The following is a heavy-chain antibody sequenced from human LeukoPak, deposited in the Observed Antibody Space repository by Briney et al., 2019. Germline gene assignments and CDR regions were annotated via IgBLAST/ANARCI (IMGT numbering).Heavy chain of an antibody. Sequence: SETLSLTCTVSGGSISRSSYYWGWIRQPPGKGLEWIGSIYDSGSTYYNPSLRSRVTISVDTSKNQFSLKLSSVTAADTAVYYCARDRTGNNWFDPWGQGTLVIVSS. CDR3: ARDRTGNNWFDP. D-gene: IGHD1-1*01. J-gene: IGHJ5*02. V-gene: IGHV4-39*02. CDR2: IYDSGST. CDR1: GGSISRSSYY.